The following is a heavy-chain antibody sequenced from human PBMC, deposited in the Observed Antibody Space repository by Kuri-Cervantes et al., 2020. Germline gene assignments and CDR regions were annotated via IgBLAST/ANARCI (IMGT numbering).Heavy chain of an antibody. CDR3: ARSHDPKRTFDP. D-gene: IGHD1-1*01. CDR2: INHSGST. CDR1: GGSFSGYY. Sequence: SETLSLTCAVYGGSFSGYYWSWIRQPPGKGLEWIGEINHSGSTNYNPSLKSRVTISVDTSKNQFSLKLSSVTAADTAVYYCARSHDPKRTFDPWGQGTLVTVSS. J-gene: IGHJ5*02. V-gene: IGHV4-34*01.